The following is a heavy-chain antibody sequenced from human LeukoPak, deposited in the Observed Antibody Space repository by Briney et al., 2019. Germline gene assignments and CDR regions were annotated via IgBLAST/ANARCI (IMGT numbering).Heavy chain of an antibody. V-gene: IGHV3-23*01. CDR1: GFTFSSYA. Sequence: TGGSLRLSCAASGFTFSSYAMSWVRQAPGKGLEWVSAISGSGGSTYYADSVKGRFTISRDNSKNTLYLQMNSLRAEHTAVYYCAKGPTSFYYDFWSGYQNWGQGTLVTVSS. CDR2: ISGSGGST. J-gene: IGHJ4*02. D-gene: IGHD3-3*01. CDR3: AKGPTSFYYDFWSGYQN.